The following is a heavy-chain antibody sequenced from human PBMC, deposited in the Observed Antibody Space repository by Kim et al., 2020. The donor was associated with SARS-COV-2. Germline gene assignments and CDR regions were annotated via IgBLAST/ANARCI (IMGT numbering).Heavy chain of an antibody. Sequence: GGSLRLSCAASGFTFSSYAMHWVRQAPGKGLEWVAVISYDGSNKYYADSVKGRFTISRDNSKNTLYLQMNSLRAEDTAVYYCARSYGDYVGEYFDYWGQGTLVTVSS. D-gene: IGHD4-17*01. CDR1: GFTFSSYA. CDR2: ISYDGSNK. J-gene: IGHJ4*02. V-gene: IGHV3-30*04. CDR3: ARSYGDYVGEYFDY.